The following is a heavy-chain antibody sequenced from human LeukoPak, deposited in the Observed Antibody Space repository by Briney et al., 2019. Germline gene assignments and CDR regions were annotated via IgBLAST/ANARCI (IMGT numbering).Heavy chain of an antibody. D-gene: IGHD5-18*01. Sequence: GASVTVSCKASGGTFSSYAISWVRQAPGQGLGWMGRIIPIFGTANYAQKFQGRVTITTDESTSTAYMELSSLRSEDTAVYYCARDSYGLDYYYYMDVWGKGTTVTVSS. CDR2: IIPIFGTA. V-gene: IGHV1-69*05. J-gene: IGHJ6*03. CDR3: ARDSYGLDYYYYMDV. CDR1: GGTFSSYA.